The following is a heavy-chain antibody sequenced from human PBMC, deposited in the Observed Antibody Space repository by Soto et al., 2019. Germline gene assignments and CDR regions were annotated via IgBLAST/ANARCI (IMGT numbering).Heavy chain of an antibody. D-gene: IGHD5-18*01. CDR1: GGTFSSYA. CDR3: ASQTAMVTNWFAP. CDR2: IIPIFGTA. V-gene: IGHV1-69*01. Sequence: QVQLVQSGAEVKKPGSSVKVSCKASGGTFSSYAISWVRQAPGQGLEWMGGIIPIFGTANYAQKFQGRVTIPGDEPTTTAYRELSTRKFGDTAVYYCASQTAMVTNWFAPGGQGTLVTVSS. J-gene: IGHJ5*02.